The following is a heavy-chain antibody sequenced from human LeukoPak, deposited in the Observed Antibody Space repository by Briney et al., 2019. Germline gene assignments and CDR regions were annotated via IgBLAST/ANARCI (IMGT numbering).Heavy chain of an antibody. J-gene: IGHJ5*02. CDR1: GYTFTSYG. CDR2: ISAYNGNT. CDR3: ARARITMIVVALPPGTSWFDP. V-gene: IGHV1-18*01. Sequence: ASVKVSCKASGYTFTSYGISWVRQAPGQGLEWMGWISAYNGNTNYAQKLQGRATMTTDTSTSTAYMELRSLRSDDTAVYYCARARITMIVVALPPGTSWFDPWGQGTLVTVSS. D-gene: IGHD3-22*01.